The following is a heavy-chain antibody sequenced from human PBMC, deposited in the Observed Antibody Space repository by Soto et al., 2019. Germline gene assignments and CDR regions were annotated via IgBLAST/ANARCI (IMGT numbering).Heavy chain of an antibody. J-gene: IGHJ3*02. CDR1: GASISNDNW. Sequence: PSETLSLTCDVSGASISNDNWWSWVRQPRGKGLEWIGEIYHSGSTNYNPSLKSRVTISVDESKNQFSLKLSSVTAADTAVYYCANDLGIAVSARRAFDIWGQGTMVTVSS. CDR2: IYHSGST. D-gene: IGHD6-19*01. V-gene: IGHV4-4*02. CDR3: ANDLGIAVSARRAFDI.